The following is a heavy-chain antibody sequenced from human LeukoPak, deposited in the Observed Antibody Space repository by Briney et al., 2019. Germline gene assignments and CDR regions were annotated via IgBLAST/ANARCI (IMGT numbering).Heavy chain of an antibody. J-gene: IGHJ6*03. CDR2: ITSSSSYI. V-gene: IGHV3-21*01. Sequence: GGSLRLSCAASGFTFSNYNMNWVRQAPGKGLEWVSSITSSSSYIYYADSVKGRFTISRDNAENSLYLQMYSLRDEDTAVYYCARDPYSGSYGPYYYYYMDVWGKGTTVTISS. D-gene: IGHD1-26*01. CDR3: ARDPYSGSYGPYYYYYMDV. CDR1: GFTFSNYN.